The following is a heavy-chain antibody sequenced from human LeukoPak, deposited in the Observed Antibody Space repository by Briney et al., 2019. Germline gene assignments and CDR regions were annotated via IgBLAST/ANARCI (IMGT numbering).Heavy chain of an antibody. D-gene: IGHD3-10*01. Sequence: SGGSLRLSCAASGFTFSSYTINWVRQAPGKGLEWVSYISSSSSTIYYADSVKGRFTISRDNAKNSLYLQMNSLRAEDTAVYYCARDRGTMVRGVIFDYWGQGTLVTVSS. CDR2: ISSSSSTI. CDR1: GFTFSSYT. CDR3: ARDRGTMVRGVIFDY. J-gene: IGHJ4*02. V-gene: IGHV3-48*04.